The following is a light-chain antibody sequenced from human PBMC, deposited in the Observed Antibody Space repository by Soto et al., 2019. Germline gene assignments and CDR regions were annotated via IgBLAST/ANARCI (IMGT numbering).Light chain of an antibody. Sequence: IVFTQSPATLSLSQGETATLSCRASQSVSSYLAWYQQKPGQAPRLLIYDASTRATGIPARFSGSGSGTDFTLTISSLEPEDFAVYYCQQRFNWPPITFGQGTRLEIK. CDR3: QQRFNWPPIT. V-gene: IGKV3-11*01. J-gene: IGKJ5*01. CDR2: DAS. CDR1: QSVSSY.